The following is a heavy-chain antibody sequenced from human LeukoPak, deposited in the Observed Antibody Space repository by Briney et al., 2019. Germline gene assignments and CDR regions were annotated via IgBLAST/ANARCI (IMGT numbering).Heavy chain of an antibody. D-gene: IGHD3-22*01. CDR3: ARHGHDSSGYYYFDY. Sequence: SSETLSLTCAVYGGSFSGYYWSWIRQPPGKGLEWIGSIYYSGSTYYNPSLKSRVTISVDTSKNQFSLKLSSVTAADTAVYYCARHGHDSSGYYYFDYWGQGTLVTVSS. CDR2: IYYSGST. V-gene: IGHV4-34*01. CDR1: GGSFSGYY. J-gene: IGHJ4*02.